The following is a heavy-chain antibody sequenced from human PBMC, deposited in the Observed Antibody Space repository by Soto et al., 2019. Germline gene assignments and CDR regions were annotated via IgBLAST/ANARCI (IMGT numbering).Heavy chain of an antibody. CDR3: ARDGIWVYYDILTGPHPSPISSPYYYYGMDV. Sequence: GASVKVSCKASGYTFTSYGISWVRQAPGQGLEWMGWISAYNGNTNYAQKLQGRVTMTTDTSTSTAYMELRSLRSDDTAVYYCARDGIWVYYDILTGPHPSPISSPYYYYGMDVWGQGTTVTVSS. CDR1: GYTFTSYG. V-gene: IGHV1-18*01. CDR2: ISAYNGNT. D-gene: IGHD3-9*01. J-gene: IGHJ6*02.